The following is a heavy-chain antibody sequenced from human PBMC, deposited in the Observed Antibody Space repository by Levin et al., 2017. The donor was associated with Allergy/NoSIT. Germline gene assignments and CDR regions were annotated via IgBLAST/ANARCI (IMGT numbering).Heavy chain of an antibody. D-gene: IGHD4-11*01. J-gene: IGHJ4*02. CDR3: ARGSYSPTY. CDR1: GFTFRSYS. Sequence: LLLTCAASGFTFRSYSMNWVRQAPGKGLEWVASIKQDGSEQYYVDSVKGRFTISRDNAKNSLFLQMNSLRAEDTALYYCARGSYSPTYWGQGTLVTVSS. V-gene: IGHV3-7*01. CDR2: IKQDGSEQ.